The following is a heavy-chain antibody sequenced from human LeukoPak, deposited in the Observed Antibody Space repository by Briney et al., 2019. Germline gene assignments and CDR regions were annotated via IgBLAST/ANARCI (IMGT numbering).Heavy chain of an antibody. CDR2: ISGSDGST. J-gene: IGHJ4*02. V-gene: IGHV3-23*01. D-gene: IGHD3-10*01. Sequence: GGSLRLPCAASGFTFSYYAMNWVRQAPGKGLEWVSAISGSDGSTYYADSVKGRFTISRDNSKNTLYLQMNSLRAEDTAVYYCAREIEYYGSGSYYIGYWGQGTLVTVSS. CDR3: AREIEYYGSGSYYIGY. CDR1: GFTFSYYA.